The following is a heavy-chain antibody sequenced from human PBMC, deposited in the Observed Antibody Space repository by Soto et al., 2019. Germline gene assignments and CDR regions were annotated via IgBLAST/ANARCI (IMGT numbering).Heavy chain of an antibody. CDR3: ARDPLKNLGGMDV. CDR1: GGSFSGYY. V-gene: IGHV4-34*01. CDR2: INHSGST. J-gene: IGHJ6*02. D-gene: IGHD3-16*01. Sequence: QVQLQQWGAGLLKPSETLSLTCAVYGGSFSGYYWSWIRQPPGKGLEWIGEINHSGSTNYNPSLKSRVTISVDMSKNQFSLKLSSVTAADTAVYYCARDPLKNLGGMDVWGQGTTVTVSS.